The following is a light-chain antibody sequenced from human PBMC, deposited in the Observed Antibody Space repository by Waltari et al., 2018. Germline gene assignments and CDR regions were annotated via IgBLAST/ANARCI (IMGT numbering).Light chain of an antibody. CDR3: QQYGSSIMYT. V-gene: IGKV3-20*01. J-gene: IGKJ2*01. Sequence: VLTQSPDTLSLSPGERATPFCKAGHSLTKRFLALYQQKPGQAPRLLIYGASSRAAGIPNRFSGSGSGTDFTLTIDRVEPDDVAVYYCQQYGSSIMYTFGQGTKLEIK. CDR1: HSLTKRF. CDR2: GAS.